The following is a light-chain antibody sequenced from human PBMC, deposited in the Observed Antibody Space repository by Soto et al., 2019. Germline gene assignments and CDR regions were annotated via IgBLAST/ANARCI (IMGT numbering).Light chain of an antibody. CDR1: QSIRGN. V-gene: IGKV1-39*01. CDR2: AAS. J-gene: IGKJ5*01. Sequence: DIQMTQSPPSLSASVGDIVTITCRASQSIRGNLHWYQHKPGKAPKLLIYAASSLQTGVPSRFSGSGSGTEFTLTIRGLQPEDFETYYCQQSYSRLITFGQGKRLEIK. CDR3: QQSYSRLIT.